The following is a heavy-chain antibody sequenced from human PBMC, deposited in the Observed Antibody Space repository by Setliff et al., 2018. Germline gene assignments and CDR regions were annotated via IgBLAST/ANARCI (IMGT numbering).Heavy chain of an antibody. Sequence: GESLKISCRASGYSFPSYWIGWVRQVPGKGLEWMGIIYPGDSHTRYSPSFQGQVTISADKSILTAFLQWTYLKASDSAMYYCARLGRNNSAPPGDYWGQGTLVTVSS. V-gene: IGHV5-51*01. CDR1: GYSFPSYW. CDR2: IYPGDSHT. D-gene: IGHD6-25*01. J-gene: IGHJ4*02. CDR3: ARLGRNNSAPPGDY.